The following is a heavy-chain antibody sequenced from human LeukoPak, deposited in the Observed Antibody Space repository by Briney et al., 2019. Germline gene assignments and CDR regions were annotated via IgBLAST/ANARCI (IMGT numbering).Heavy chain of an antibody. V-gene: IGHV3-21*01. J-gene: IGHJ4*02. CDR3: AKDMLVTTLDY. CDR2: ISSSSSYI. D-gene: IGHD4-17*01. CDR1: GGSISSTNYY. Sequence: ETLSLTCTVSGGSISSTNYYWGWIRQPPGKGLEWVSSISSSSSYIYYADSVKGRFTISRDNSKNTLYLQMNSLRAEDTAVYYCAKDMLVTTLDYWGQGTLVTVSS.